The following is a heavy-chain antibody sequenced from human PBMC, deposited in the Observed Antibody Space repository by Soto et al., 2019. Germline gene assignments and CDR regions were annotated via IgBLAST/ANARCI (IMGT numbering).Heavy chain of an antibody. J-gene: IGHJ5*02. V-gene: IGHV4-31*03. CDR2: IYYSGST. CDR1: GGSISSGGYH. D-gene: IGHD1-1*01. CDR3: VRDGTKTLRDWFDP. Sequence: PSETLSLTCTVSGGSISSGGYHWSWIRQHPGKGLEWIGYIYYSGSTYYNPSLKSRVTISVDTSKNQFSLKLSSVTAADTAVYYCVRDGTKTLRDWFDPWGQGISVTVSS.